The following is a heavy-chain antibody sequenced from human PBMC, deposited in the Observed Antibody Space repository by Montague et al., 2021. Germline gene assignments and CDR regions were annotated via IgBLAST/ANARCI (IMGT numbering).Heavy chain of an antibody. CDR2: TYYRSKWYN. CDR3: ARGWQKRFDP. V-gene: IGHV6-1*01. Sequence: CAISGDSVSSNDATWNWIRQSPSRGLEWLGRTYYRSKWYNEYAIPVKSRITVNPDTSKNQFSLLLNSVTPKDTAVYYCARGWQKRFDPWGQGTLVTVSS. CDR1: GDSVSSNDAT. D-gene: IGHD5-24*01. J-gene: IGHJ5*02.